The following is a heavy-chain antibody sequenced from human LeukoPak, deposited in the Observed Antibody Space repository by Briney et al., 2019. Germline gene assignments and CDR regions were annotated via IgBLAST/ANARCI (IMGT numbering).Heavy chain of an antibody. CDR1: GGSISSYY. J-gene: IGHJ4*02. CDR2: IYTSGST. Sequence: SETLSLTCTVSGGSISSYYWNWIRQPPGKGLEWIGRIYTSGSTNYNPSLKSRVTMSVDTSKNQFSLKLSSVTAADTAVYYCARGPPRSSSSSNYFDYWGQGTLVTVSS. V-gene: IGHV4-4*07. CDR3: ARGPPRSSSSSNYFDY. D-gene: IGHD6-6*01.